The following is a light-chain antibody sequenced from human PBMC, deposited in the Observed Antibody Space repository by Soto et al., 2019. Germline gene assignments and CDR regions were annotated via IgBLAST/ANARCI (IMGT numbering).Light chain of an antibody. Sequence: DIQMTQSPATLSASVGDRVTITCRASQSVRSWLAWYQQKPGTAPKLLIFDASRFESGVPSRFSGSASGTEFSLTISSLQPDDFATYYCQQYDNYPLTFGGGTKVEFK. J-gene: IGKJ4*01. CDR2: DAS. CDR3: QQYDNYPLT. CDR1: QSVRSW. V-gene: IGKV1-5*01.